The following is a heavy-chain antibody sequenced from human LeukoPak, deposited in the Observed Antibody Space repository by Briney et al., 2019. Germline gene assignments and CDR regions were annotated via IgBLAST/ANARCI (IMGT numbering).Heavy chain of an antibody. J-gene: IGHJ5*02. CDR1: GYTFTSYG. CDR3: ARDLDYDILTGYYNWWFDP. V-gene: IGHV1-18*04. CDR2: ISAYNGNT. D-gene: IGHD3-9*01. Sequence: ASVKVSCKASGYTFTSYGISWVRQAPGQGLEWMGWISAYNGNTNYAQKLQGRVTMTTDTSTSTAYMELRSLRSDDTAVYYCARDLDYDILTGYYNWWFDPWGQGTLVTVPS.